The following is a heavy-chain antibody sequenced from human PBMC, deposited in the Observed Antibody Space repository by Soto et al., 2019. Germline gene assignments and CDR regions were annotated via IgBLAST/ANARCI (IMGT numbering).Heavy chain of an antibody. J-gene: IGHJ5*01. CDR3: ACCYGGFAAGEDWFAS. V-gene: IGHV4-59*08. CDR2: IYYSGST. CDR1: GGSISSYY. D-gene: IGHD2-15*01. Sequence: PSETLSLTCTVSGGSISSYYWSWIRQPPGKGLEWIGYIYYSGSTNYNPSLKSRVTISVDTSKNQFSLRLSSVTAADTAVYYCACCYGGFAAGEDWFASSGRGTPVTVSS.